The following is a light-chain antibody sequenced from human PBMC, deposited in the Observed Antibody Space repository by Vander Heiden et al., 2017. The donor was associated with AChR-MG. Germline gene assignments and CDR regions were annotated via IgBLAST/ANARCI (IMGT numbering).Light chain of an antibody. CDR3: QSYDDTNHGV. V-gene: IGLV6-57*03. CDR1: GGSIARHY. J-gene: IGLJ2*01. CDR2: EDN. Sequence: NFVLTQPHSVSESPGKTVTISCTRSGGSIARHYVQWYQQRPGSAPTTVIFEDNHRPSGVPDRFSGSIDSSSNSASLIISGLKTEDEADYYCQSYDDTNHGVFGGGTKLTVL.